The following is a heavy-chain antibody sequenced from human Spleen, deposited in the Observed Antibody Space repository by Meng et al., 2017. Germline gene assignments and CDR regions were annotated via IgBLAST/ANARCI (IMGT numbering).Heavy chain of an antibody. J-gene: IGHJ3*02. D-gene: IGHD2-2*01. V-gene: IGHV4-38-2*02. Sequence: SETLSLTCTASGFSIKSGYFCGWIRQPPGKGLEWILTTYHSGNTYYNPSLKSRVTTSLDTSNNQFSLNLSSVTATDPAVYYCARVDIVLVPDVFDIWGQGTMVTVSS. CDR1: GFSIKSGYF. CDR2: TYHSGNT. CDR3: ARVDIVLVPDVFDI.